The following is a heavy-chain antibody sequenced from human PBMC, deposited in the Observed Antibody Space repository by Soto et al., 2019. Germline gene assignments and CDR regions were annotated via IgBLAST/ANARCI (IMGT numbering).Heavy chain of an antibody. D-gene: IGHD7-27*01. CDR2: ISYDGSNT. Sequence: QAQLVESGGGVVQPGRSLRLSCAASGFTVSTYAMHWVRQAPGKGLQWVAVISYDGSNTYYADSVKGRFTISRDNSNNTLYLQMNSLRTEDTAVYYCARVWGSNWDTRDRWDCWGQGTLVTVSS. CDR3: ARVWGSNWDTRDRWDC. V-gene: IGHV3-30-3*01. CDR1: GFTVSTYA. J-gene: IGHJ4*02.